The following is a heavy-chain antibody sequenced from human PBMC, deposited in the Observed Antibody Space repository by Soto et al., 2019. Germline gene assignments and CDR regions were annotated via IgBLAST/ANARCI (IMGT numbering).Heavy chain of an antibody. CDR3: ASFKIRGVDNDY. CDR1: GGTLSSYS. V-gene: IGHV1-69*02. J-gene: IGHJ4*02. Sequence: QVQLVQSGAEVKKPGSSVKVSCKASGGTLSSYSISWVRQAPGQGLEWMGRIIPILGVANYAQKFQGRVTITADKSTSTAYMELSSLRSEDTAVYYCASFKIRGVDNDYWGQGTLVTVSS. D-gene: IGHD3-10*01. CDR2: IIPILGVA.